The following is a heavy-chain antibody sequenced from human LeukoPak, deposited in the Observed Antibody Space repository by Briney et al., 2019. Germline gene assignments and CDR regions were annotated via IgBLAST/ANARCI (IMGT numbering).Heavy chain of an antibody. CDR1: GFTFSDYY. D-gene: IGHD3-10*01. V-gene: IGHV3-11*01. CDR2: ISSSGSTI. J-gene: IGHJ3*02. Sequence: GGSLRLSCAASGFTFSDYYMSCIRQAPGKGLEWVSYISSSGSTIYYADSVKGRFTISRDNAKNSLYLQMNSLRAEDTAVYYCARDPARGVWFGGSREDAFDIWGQGTMVTVSS. CDR3: ARDPARGVWFGGSREDAFDI.